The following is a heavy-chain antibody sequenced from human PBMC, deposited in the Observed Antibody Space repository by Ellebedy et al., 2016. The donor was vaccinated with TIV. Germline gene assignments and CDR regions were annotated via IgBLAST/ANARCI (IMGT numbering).Heavy chain of an antibody. CDR2: ITDSGGNT. CDR1: GLTFSSHS. D-gene: IGHD3-10*01. J-gene: IGHJ4*02. V-gene: IGHV3-23*01. CDR3: AKDSGRSGCISDY. Sequence: PGGSLRLSCAASGLTFSSHSVSWVRQAPGKGLEWVSSITDSGGNTYYADSVKGRFTISRDSSKNTLYLQMNSLRVEDTAIYFCAKDSGRSGCISDYWGQGTLVTVSS.